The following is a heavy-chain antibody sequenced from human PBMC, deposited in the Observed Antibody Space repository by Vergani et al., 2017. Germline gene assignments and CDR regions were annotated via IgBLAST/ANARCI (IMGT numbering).Heavy chain of an antibody. V-gene: IGHV3-23*01. D-gene: IGHD5-18*01. CDR2: ISGSGGST. CDR3: AKDRGYLDTAMAYYFDY. CDR1: GFTFSSYA. Sequence: EVQLLESGGGLVQPGGSLRLSCAASGFTFSSYAMSWVRQAPGKGLEWVSAISGSGGSTYYADSVKGRFTISRDNSKNTLYLQMNSLRAEDTAVYYCAKDRGYLDTAMAYYFDYWGQGTLVTVSS. J-gene: IGHJ4*02.